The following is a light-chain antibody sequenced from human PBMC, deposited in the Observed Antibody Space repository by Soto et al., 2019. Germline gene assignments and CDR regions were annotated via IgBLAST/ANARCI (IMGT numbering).Light chain of an antibody. CDR1: NSNIGSNT. J-gene: IGLJ1*01. V-gene: IGLV1-44*01. CDR3: ASWDASLNGYV. Sequence: QSVLTQPPSASGTPGQRVTISCSGSNSNIGSNTVSWYQHLPGTAPKLLIYSNNQRPSGVPARFSGSKSATSASLAISGLQSEDDADYSCASWDASLNGYVFGSGTKLTVL. CDR2: SNN.